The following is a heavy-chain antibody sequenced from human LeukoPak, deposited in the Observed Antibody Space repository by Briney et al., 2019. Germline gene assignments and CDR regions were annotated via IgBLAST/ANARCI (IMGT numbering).Heavy chain of an antibody. CDR1: GGSLSSSSYY. D-gene: IGHD3-3*01. Sequence: SETLSLTCTVSGGSLSSSSYYWGWIRQPPGKGLEWIGSIYYSGSTYYNPSLKSRVTISVDTSKNQFSLKLSSVTAADTAVYYCARQGYDFWSGYYWFDPWGQGTLVTVSS. J-gene: IGHJ5*02. CDR3: ARQGYDFWSGYYWFDP. CDR2: IYYSGST. V-gene: IGHV4-39*01.